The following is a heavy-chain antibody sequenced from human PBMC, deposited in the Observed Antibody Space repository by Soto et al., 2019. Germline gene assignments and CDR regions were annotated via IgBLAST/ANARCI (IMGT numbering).Heavy chain of an antibody. CDR3: ARGSFYDSPVPFDY. V-gene: IGHV2-26*01. CDR1: GFSLSNARMG. Sequence: QVTLKESGPVLVKPTETLTLTCTVSGFSLSNARMGVSWIRQPPGKALEWLAQIFSNDEKSYSPSLKSRLTISNDTSKTQMVLIMTHMGPVDTATYYFARGSFYDSPVPFDYWGQGTLVTVSS. D-gene: IGHD3-22*01. CDR2: IFSNDEK. J-gene: IGHJ4*02.